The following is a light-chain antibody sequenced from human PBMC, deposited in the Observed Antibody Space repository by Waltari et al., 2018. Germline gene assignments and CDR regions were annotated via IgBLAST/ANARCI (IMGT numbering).Light chain of an antibody. Sequence: QSVLTQAPSMSGAPGQRVTISCTGSGSNIGAGFDVHWYQPLPRAAPKLLIYGSTSRPLGVPDRFFGSTSGTSASLVIIGLQPEDEAVYYCQSYDTSLGVVFGGGTKLTVL. CDR1: GSNIGAGFD. CDR3: QSYDTSLGVV. CDR2: GST. J-gene: IGLJ3*02. V-gene: IGLV1-40*01.